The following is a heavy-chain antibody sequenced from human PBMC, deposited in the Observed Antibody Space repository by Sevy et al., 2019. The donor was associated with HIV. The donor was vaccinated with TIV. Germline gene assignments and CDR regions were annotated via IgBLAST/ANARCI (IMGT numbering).Heavy chain of an antibody. CDR1: GYTLTQLS. J-gene: IGHJ4*01. D-gene: IGHD3-22*01. V-gene: IGHV1-24*01. Sequence: ASVKVSCKVSGYTLTQLSMNWVRQAPGKGLEWMGSFDPEDGETIYAQKFQGRVTMTEDRSTDTAYMDLSSLRSEDTAVYYCATTKDYYESSGYPFDYWGQEPWSPSPQ. CDR3: ATTKDYYESSGYPFDY. CDR2: FDPEDGET.